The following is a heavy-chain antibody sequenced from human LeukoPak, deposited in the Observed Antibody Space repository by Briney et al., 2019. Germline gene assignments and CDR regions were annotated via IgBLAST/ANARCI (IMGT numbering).Heavy chain of an antibody. J-gene: IGHJ3*02. V-gene: IGHV1-18*01. CDR3: ARVVYYYDSSGPDAFDI. CDR2: ISAYNGNT. CDR1: GYTFTSYG. D-gene: IGHD3-22*01. Sequence: ASVKVSCKASGYTFTSYGISWVRQAPGQGLEWMGWISAYNGNTNYAQKLQGRVTMTTDTSTSTAYMELRSLRSDDTAVYYCARVVYYYDSSGPDAFDIWGQGTMVTVSS.